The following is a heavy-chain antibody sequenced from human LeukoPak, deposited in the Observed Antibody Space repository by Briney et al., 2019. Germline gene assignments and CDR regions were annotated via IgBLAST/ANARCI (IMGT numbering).Heavy chain of an antibody. CDR1: GLTFSNYA. CDR3: AKNIMGAFDI. J-gene: IGHJ3*02. V-gene: IGHV3-23*01. CDR2: ISAGGSGT. Sequence: GGSLRLSCAASGLTFSNYAMSWVRQALGKGLEWVSTISAGGSGTNYADSVKGRIIISRDNSKNMLFLQMNSLRVEDTAVYYCAKNIMGAFDIWGQGTMVTVSS. D-gene: IGHD3-16*01.